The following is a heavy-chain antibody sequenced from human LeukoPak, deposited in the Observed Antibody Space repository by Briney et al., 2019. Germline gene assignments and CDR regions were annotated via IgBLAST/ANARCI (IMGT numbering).Heavy chain of an antibody. CDR3: ARTVSGAAAGNNWFDP. J-gene: IGHJ5*02. CDR1: GYTFTSYG. CDR2: IIPILGIA. V-gene: IGHV1-69*04. D-gene: IGHD6-13*01. Sequence: SVNVSCKASGYTFTSYGISWVRQATGQGLERMGRIIPILGIANYAQKFQGRVTITADKSTSTAYMELSSLRSEDTAVYYCARTVSGAAAGNNWFDPWGQGTLVTVSS.